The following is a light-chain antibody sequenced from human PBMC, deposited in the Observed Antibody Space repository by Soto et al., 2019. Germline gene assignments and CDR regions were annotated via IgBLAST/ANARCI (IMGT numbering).Light chain of an antibody. J-gene: IGKJ1*01. CDR1: RDVGSD. Sequence: QMTQSPSSLSASVGEKIIITCRASRDVGSDVSWYQQKPGQAPKLLIYAASNLYTGVPSWFSGSRSGTEFTLTISSLQPEDFASYYCLQDYGDSWTFGQGTKVDIK. V-gene: IGKV1-6*01. CDR2: AAS. CDR3: LQDYGDSWT.